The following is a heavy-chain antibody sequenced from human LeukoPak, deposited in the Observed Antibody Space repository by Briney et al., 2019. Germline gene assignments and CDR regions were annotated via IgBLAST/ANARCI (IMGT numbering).Heavy chain of an antibody. CDR1: GFFFSSYG. D-gene: IGHD5-12*01. Sequence: PGESLRLSCAASGFFFSSYGMNWVRQAPGKGLEWVSGISGSGGTTFYADSVKGRFTISRDNSRNTLYLQMNSLRAGDTAIYFCAKDRGYDFSYGLDVWGQGTTVTVSS. CDR2: ISGSGGTT. CDR3: AKDRGYDFSYGLDV. J-gene: IGHJ6*02. V-gene: IGHV3-23*01.